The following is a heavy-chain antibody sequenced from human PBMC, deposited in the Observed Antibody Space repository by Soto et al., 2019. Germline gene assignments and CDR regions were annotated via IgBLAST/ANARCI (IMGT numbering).Heavy chain of an antibody. CDR2: IDPSDSYT. J-gene: IGHJ6*02. CDR1: GYSFTSYW. V-gene: IGHV5-10-1*01. Sequence: GESLKISCXGYGYSFTSYWISWVRQMPGKGLEWMGRIDPSDSYTNYSPSFQGHVTISADKSISTAYLQWSSLKASDTAMYYCARTGKYDYKGMDVWGQGTTVTVSS. CDR3: ARTGKYDYKGMDV.